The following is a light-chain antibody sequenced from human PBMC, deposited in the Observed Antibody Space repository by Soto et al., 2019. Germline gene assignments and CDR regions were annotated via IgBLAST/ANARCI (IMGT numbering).Light chain of an antibody. CDR3: QEYSNSRT. CDR2: GAS. V-gene: IGKV3-20*01. Sequence: EIVLTQSPGTLSLSPGERATLSCRASQSVSSTYLAWYQHTPGQAPRLLIYGASSRSTGIPDRFTASWSGTDFTLIISRLEPEDFAVYYCQEYSNSRTFGQGTKLEIK. CDR1: QSVSSTY. J-gene: IGKJ2*01.